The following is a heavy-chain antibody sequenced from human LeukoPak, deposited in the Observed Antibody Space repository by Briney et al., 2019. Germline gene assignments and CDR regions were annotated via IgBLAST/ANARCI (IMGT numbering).Heavy chain of an antibody. V-gene: IGHV3-23*01. J-gene: IGHJ4*02. CDR2: ISVSGGST. D-gene: IGHD6-13*01. Sequence: SGGSLRLSCAASGFTFSSYAMSWVRQAPGKGLEWVSGISVSGGSTAYADSVKGRFTISRDNPRNTLHMQMNSLRAEDTAVYFCARGSQGIASAKDYWGQGTLVTVSS. CDR1: GFTFSSYA. CDR3: ARGSQGIASAKDY.